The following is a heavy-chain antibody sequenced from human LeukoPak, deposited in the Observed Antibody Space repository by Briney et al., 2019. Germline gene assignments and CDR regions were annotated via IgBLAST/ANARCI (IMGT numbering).Heavy chain of an antibody. D-gene: IGHD3-16*02. CDR2: INPNSGDT. CDR3: ARGAVSGTYRYLY. Sequence: ASVKVSCTASAYTFSVYQIHWVRQAPGQGLEWMGWINPNSGDTKYAQKFQGRVTMTSDTSTTTVYMELSRLSSDDTAVYSCARGAVSGTYRYLYWGQGTLVTVSS. CDR1: AYTFSVYQ. V-gene: IGHV1-2*02. J-gene: IGHJ4*02.